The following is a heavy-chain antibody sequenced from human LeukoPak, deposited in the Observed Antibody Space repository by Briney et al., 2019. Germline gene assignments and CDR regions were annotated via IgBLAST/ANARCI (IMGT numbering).Heavy chain of an antibody. CDR1: GYTFTSYY. Sequence: ASVKVSCKASGYTFTSYYMHWVRQAPGQGLEWMGIINPSGGSTSYAQKFQGRVTMTRDTSTSTVYMEPSSLRSEDTAVYYCARDSLEAGDAFDIWGQGTMVTVSS. J-gene: IGHJ3*02. CDR2: INPSGGST. V-gene: IGHV1-46*01. CDR3: ARDSLEAGDAFDI.